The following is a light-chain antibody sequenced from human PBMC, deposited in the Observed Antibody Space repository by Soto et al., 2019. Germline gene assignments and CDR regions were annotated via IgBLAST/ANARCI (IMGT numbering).Light chain of an antibody. J-gene: IGKJ1*01. Sequence: TVLTQSPATLSLSPGDRATLSCRASQSVSSYLAWYQQKPGQSPRLLIYDASNRATGIPARFSGSGSGTDFTLTISSLEPEDFAVYYCQQRSNWRWTFCQGTKVAIK. CDR3: QQRSNWRWT. CDR2: DAS. V-gene: IGKV3-11*01. CDR1: QSVSSY.